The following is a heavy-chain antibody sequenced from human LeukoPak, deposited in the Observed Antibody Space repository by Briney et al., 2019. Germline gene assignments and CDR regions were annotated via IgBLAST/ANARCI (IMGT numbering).Heavy chain of an antibody. CDR2: IYYSGRT. V-gene: IGHV4-39*07. CDR1: GGSISSSSHY. D-gene: IGHD6-19*01. J-gene: IGHJ4*02. Sequence: KSSETLSLTCTVSGGSISSSSHYWGWIRQPPGKGLEWIGSIYYSGRTYYNPSLKSRVTISVDTSKNQFSLKLSSVTAADTAVYYCARTGPRQLIDYWGQGTLVTVSS. CDR3: ARTGPRQLIDY.